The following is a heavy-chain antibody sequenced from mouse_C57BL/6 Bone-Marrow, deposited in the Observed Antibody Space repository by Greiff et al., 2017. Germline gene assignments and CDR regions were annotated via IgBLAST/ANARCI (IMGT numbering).Heavy chain of an antibody. V-gene: IGHV1-19*01. CDR1: GYTFTDYY. CDR2: INPYNGGT. Sequence: VQLQQSGPVLVKPGASVKMSCKASGYTFTDYYMNWVKQSHGESLEWIGVINPYNGGTSYNQKFKGKATLTVDKSSSTAYMELNSLTSEDSAVYYCARTSIVTTRYYFDYWGQGTTLTVSS. CDR3: ARTSIVTTRYYFDY. D-gene: IGHD2-5*01. J-gene: IGHJ2*01.